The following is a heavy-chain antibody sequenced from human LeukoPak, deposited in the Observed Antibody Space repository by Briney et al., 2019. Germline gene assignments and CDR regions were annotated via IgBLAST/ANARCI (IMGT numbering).Heavy chain of an antibody. CDR3: ARDPCSSTSCYGNWFDP. CDR2: INAGNGNT. J-gene: IGHJ5*02. D-gene: IGHD2-2*01. Sequence: ASVKVSCKASGYTFTSYAMHWVRQAPGQRLEWMGWINAGNGNTKYSQKFQGRVTITRDTYASTAYMELSSLRSEDTAVYYCARDPCSSTSCYGNWFDPWGQGTLVTVSS. V-gene: IGHV1-3*01. CDR1: GYTFTSYA.